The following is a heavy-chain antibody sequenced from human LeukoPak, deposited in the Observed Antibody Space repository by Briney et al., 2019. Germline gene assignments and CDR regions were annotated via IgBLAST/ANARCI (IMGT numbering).Heavy chain of an antibody. Sequence: SETLSLTCTVSGGSISSSSYYWGWIRQPPGKVSKGIGSIYYSGRTYYNPSLNSRVTISVDTSKNQFSLKLSSVTAADTAVYYCARLDLKYCSSTSCYTRGAYNWFDPWGQGTLVTVSS. D-gene: IGHD2-2*02. CDR1: GGSISSSSYY. CDR2: IYYSGRT. CDR3: ARLDLKYCSSTSCYTRGAYNWFDP. J-gene: IGHJ5*02. V-gene: IGHV4-39*01.